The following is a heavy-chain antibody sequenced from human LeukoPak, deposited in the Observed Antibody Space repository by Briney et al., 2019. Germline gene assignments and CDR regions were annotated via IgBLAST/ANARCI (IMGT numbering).Heavy chain of an antibody. CDR1: GGSISSGGYY. V-gene: IGHV4-30-2*01. CDR2: IYHSGST. Sequence: SQTLSLTCTVSGGSISSGGYYWSWIRQPPGKGLEWIGYIYHSGSTYYNPSLKSRVTISVDRSKNQFSLKLSSVTAADTAVYYCARLPQVRYSSSSYYFDYWGQGTLVTVSS. J-gene: IGHJ4*02. CDR3: ARLPQVRYSSSSYYFDY. D-gene: IGHD6-6*01.